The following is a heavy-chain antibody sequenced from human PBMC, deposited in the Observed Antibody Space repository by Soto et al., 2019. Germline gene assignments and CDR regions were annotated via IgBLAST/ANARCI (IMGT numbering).Heavy chain of an antibody. Sequence: QVQLVQSGAEVKKPGSSVKISCKASGGTFSSYPISWVRQAPGQGLEWMGRIIPILGIANYAQKFQGRVTITADKSTSTAYMELSSLRSEDTAVYYCATTMVRGVIKRFWGQGTLVTVSS. CDR1: GGTFSSYP. V-gene: IGHV1-69*02. D-gene: IGHD3-10*01. CDR2: IIPILGIA. J-gene: IGHJ4*02. CDR3: ATTMVRGVIKRF.